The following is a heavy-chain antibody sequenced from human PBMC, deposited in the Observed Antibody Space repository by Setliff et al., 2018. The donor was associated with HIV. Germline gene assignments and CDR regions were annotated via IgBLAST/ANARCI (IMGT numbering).Heavy chain of an antibody. J-gene: IGHJ3*01. CDR3: ARDQMAYAAFDV. CDR2: IYTSGST. D-gene: IGHD4-17*01. CDR1: GGSISSYY. Sequence: SETLSLTCTVSGGSISSYYWSWIRQPAGKGLEWIGRIYTSGSTNYNPSLKSRVTLSVDTSKHQFSLKLSSVTAADTAVYYCARDQMAYAAFDVWGQGTMVTVSS. V-gene: IGHV4-4*07.